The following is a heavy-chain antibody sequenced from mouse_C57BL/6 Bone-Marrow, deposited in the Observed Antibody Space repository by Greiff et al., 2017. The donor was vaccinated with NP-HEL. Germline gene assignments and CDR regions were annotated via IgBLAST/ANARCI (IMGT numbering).Heavy chain of an antibody. CDR2: ISYDGSN. CDR1: GYSITSVYY. V-gene: IGHV3-6*01. Sequence: EVHLVESGPGLVKPSQSLSLTCSVTGYSITSVYYWNWIRQFPGNKLEWMGYISYDGSNNYNPSLKNRISITRDTSKNQFFLKLNSVTTEDTATYYCAKLTYAMDYWGQGTSVTVSS. CDR3: AKLTYAMDY. J-gene: IGHJ4*01. D-gene: IGHD1-1*01.